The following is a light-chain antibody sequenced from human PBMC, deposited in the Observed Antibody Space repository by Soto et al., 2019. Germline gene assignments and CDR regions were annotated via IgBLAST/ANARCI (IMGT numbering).Light chain of an antibody. V-gene: IGLV2-14*01. CDR3: SSQAVSSTLV. CDR2: DVS. CDR1: SSDIGGYNY. Sequence: QSALTQPASVSGSPGQSITISCSGTSSDIGGYNYVSWYQQHPGKAPKLMIYDVSNRPSGVSNRFSGSKSGNTASLTISGLQAEDEVDYYCSSQAVSSTLVFGGGTKLTVL. J-gene: IGLJ2*01.